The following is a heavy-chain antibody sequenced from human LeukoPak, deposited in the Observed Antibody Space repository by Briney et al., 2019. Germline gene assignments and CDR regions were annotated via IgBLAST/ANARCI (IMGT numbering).Heavy chain of an antibody. J-gene: IGHJ4*02. CDR2: ISAYNGNT. Sequence: ASVKVSRKASGYTFTSYGISWVRQAPGQGLEWMGWISAYNGNTKYAQKFQGRVTMTTDTSTSTAYMELRSLRSDDTAVYYCARGHRTAAYDSGGSDYWGQGTLVTVSS. CDR3: ARGHRTAAYDSGGSDY. D-gene: IGHD3-22*01. CDR1: GYTFTSYG. V-gene: IGHV1-18*01.